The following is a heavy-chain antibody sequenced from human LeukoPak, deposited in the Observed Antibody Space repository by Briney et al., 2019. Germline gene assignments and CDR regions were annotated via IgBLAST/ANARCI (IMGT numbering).Heavy chain of an antibody. CDR1: GGSVSSGSYY. CDR2: IYTSGST. D-gene: IGHD2-2*02. V-gene: IGHV4-61*02. CDR3: ARDAILDAFDI. J-gene: IGHJ3*02. Sequence: PSQTLSLTCTVSGGSVSSGSYYWSWIRQPAGKGLEWIGRIYTSGSTNYNPSLKSRVTISVGTSKNQFSLKLSSVTAADTAVYYCARDAILDAFDIWGQGTMVTVSS.